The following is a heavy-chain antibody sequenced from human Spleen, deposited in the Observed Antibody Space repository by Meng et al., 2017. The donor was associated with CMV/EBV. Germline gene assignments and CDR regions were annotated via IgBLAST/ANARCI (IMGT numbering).Heavy chain of an antibody. J-gene: IGHJ2*01. V-gene: IGHV3-30-3*01. Sequence: ASGFTFSSFTIHWVRQAPGKGLEWVAVISYDGANKYSADSAKGRFTISRDNSKNTLYLRMNSLRAEDTAMYYCARDGWERIYWHFDLWGRGTLVTVSS. CDR1: GFTFSSFT. CDR3: ARDGWERIYWHFDL. CDR2: ISYDGANK. D-gene: IGHD3-10*01.